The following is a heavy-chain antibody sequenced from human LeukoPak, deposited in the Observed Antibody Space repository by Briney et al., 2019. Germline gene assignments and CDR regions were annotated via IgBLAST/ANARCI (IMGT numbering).Heavy chain of an antibody. J-gene: IGHJ4*02. Sequence: RASVNVSCKASGGTFGSYAISWVRQAPGQGLEWMGGIIPIFGTANYAQKFQGRVTITADESTSTAYMELSSLRSEDTAVYYCARDPGEDYVWGSYKVWGQGTLVTVSS. CDR2: IIPIFGTA. CDR1: GGTFGSYA. CDR3: ARDPGEDYVWGSYKV. D-gene: IGHD3-16*01. V-gene: IGHV1-69*13.